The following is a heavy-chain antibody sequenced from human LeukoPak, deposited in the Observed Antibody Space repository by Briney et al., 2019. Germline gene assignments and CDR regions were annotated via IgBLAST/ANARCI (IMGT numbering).Heavy chain of an antibody. V-gene: IGHV1-69*13. D-gene: IGHD3-9*01. CDR1: GGTFSSYA. CDR2: IIPIFGTA. Sequence: SVKVSCKASGGTFSSYAISWVRQAPGQGLEWMGGIIPIFGTANYAQKFQGRVTITADESTSTAYMELSSLRSEDTAVYYCARTSVRYFDWANYYFDYWGQGTLVTVSS. J-gene: IGHJ4*02. CDR3: ARTSVRYFDWANYYFDY.